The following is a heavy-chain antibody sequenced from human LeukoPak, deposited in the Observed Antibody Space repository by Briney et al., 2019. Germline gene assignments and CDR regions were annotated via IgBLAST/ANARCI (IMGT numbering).Heavy chain of an antibody. CDR3: VKELRLRFLEWFLDY. D-gene: IGHD3-3*01. CDR1: GFTFSDYT. V-gene: IGHV3-64D*09. J-gene: IGHJ4*02. CDR2: ISGSSRHI. Sequence: GGSLRLSCAASGFTFSDYTMNWVRQAPGKGLEYVSSISGSSRHIYYADSVKGRFTISRDNSKNTLYLQMSSLRAEDTAVYYCVKELRLRFLEWFLDYWGQGTLVTVSS.